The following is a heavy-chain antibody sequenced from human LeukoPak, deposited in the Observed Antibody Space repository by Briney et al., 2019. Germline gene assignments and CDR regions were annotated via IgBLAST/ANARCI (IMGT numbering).Heavy chain of an antibody. J-gene: IGHJ6*03. D-gene: IGHD3-22*01. CDR3: AKAPYYPSGYYYYYYYMDV. CDR2: IRYDGSNK. CDR1: GVTFSSYG. V-gene: IGHV3-30*02. Sequence: PAGSLRLSCAASGVTFSSYGMHWVRQAPGKGLEWVAFIRYDGSNKYYADSVKGRFTISRDNSKNTLYLQMNSLRAEDTAVYYCAKAPYYPSGYYYYYYYMDVWGKGTTVTISS.